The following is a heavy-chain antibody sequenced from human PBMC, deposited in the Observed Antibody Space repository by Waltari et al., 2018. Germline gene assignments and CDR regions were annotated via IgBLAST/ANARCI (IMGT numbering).Heavy chain of an antibody. CDR1: GFTFSSYA. CDR2: ISGSGGST. D-gene: IGHD3-10*01. J-gene: IGHJ4*02. CDR3: AKDRPELGITMVRGVIPYYFDY. Sequence: EVQLLESGGGLVQPGGSLRLSCAASGFTFSSYAMSWVRQAPGQGLEWVSAISGSGGSTYYADSVKGRFTISRDNSKNTLYLQMNSLRAEDTAVYYCAKDRPELGITMVRGVIPYYFDYWGQGTLVTVSS. V-gene: IGHV3-23*01.